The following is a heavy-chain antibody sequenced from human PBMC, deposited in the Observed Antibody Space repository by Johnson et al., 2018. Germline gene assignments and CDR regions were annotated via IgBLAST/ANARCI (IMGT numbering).Heavy chain of an antibody. D-gene: IGHD2-21*01. CDR1: GGSISSYY. V-gene: IGHV4-59*01. Sequence: QVQLQESGPGLVKPSETLSLTCTVSGGSISSYYWSWIRQPPGKGLEWIGYIYYSGSTNYKPSLKTRVTISVDTSKNQFSLKLSPVTAADTAVYYCARGYSSLIDNYYYMDVWGKGTTVTVSS. CDR2: IYYSGST. CDR3: ARGYSSLIDNYYYMDV. J-gene: IGHJ6*03.